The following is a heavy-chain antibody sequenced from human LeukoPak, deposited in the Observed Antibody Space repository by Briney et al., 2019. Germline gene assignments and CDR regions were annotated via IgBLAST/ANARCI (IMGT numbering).Heavy chain of an antibody. Sequence: GESLQISCKGSGYIFTSHWIGWVRQMPGKGLEWMGSTYPGDSDTKYSPSFQGQVTISVDKSITTAFLQWTTLKASDTAMYYCVRTTEYTSGWAFDHWGQGALVTVSS. V-gene: IGHV5-51*01. CDR2: TYPGDSDT. CDR3: VRTTEYTSGWAFDH. D-gene: IGHD6-19*01. J-gene: IGHJ4*02. CDR1: GYIFTSHW.